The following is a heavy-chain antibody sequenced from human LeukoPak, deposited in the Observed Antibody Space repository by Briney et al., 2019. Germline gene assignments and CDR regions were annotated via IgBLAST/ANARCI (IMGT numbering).Heavy chain of an antibody. D-gene: IGHD5-18*01. CDR3: AKDIAQGYTFGSIEQDY. V-gene: IGHV3-23*01. Sequence: GGSLRLSCAASGFTFSSYAMSWVRQAPGKGLEWVSAISGSGGSTYYADSVKGRFTISRDNSKNTLYLQMNSLRAEDTAVYYCAKDIAQGYTFGSIEQDYWGQGTLVTVSS. CDR2: ISGSGGST. J-gene: IGHJ4*02. CDR1: GFTFSSYA.